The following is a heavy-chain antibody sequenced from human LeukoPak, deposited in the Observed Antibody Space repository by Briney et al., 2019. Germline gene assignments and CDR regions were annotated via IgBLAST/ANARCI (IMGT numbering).Heavy chain of an antibody. J-gene: IGHJ6*03. D-gene: IGHD3-9*01. CDR2: IKEDGTEK. V-gene: IGHV3-7*01. CDR1: GFTFNSYW. Sequence: GGSLRLSCVASGFTFNSYWMSWVRQAPGKGLEWVANIKEDGTEKYYVDSARGRFTLSRDNAENSLYLQMSSLRAEDTAVYYCARDHHDVLTGYYSNYYNYYYMDVWGKGTTVTVSS. CDR3: ARDHHDVLTGYYSNYYNYYYMDV.